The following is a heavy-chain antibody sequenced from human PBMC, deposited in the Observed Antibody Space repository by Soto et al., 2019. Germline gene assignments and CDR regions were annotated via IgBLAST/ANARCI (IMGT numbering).Heavy chain of an antibody. V-gene: IGHV1-18*01. CDR2: ISAYNGNT. Sequence: ASVKASCKASGYTFTSHGISWVRQAPGQGLEWMGWISAYNGNTNYAQKLQGRVTMTTDTSTSTAYMELRSLRSDDTAVYYCARAGIAARDFDYWGQGTLVTVSS. CDR1: GYTFTSHG. CDR3: ARAGIAARDFDY. D-gene: IGHD6-6*01. J-gene: IGHJ4*02.